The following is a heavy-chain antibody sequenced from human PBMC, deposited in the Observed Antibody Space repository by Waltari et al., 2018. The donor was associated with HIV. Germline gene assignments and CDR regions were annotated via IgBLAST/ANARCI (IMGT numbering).Heavy chain of an antibody. CDR2: INSDGSST. V-gene: IGHV3-74*01. CDR3: ARGVVAATYWYFDL. Sequence: QLVESGGGLVQPGGSLRLSCAASGFTVSSYWWHWVRQAPGKGLVWVSRINSDGSSTSYADSVKGRFTISRDNAKNTLYLQMNSLRAEDTAVYYCARGVVAATYWYFDLWGRGTLVTVSS. D-gene: IGHD2-15*01. J-gene: IGHJ2*01. CDR1: GFTVSSYW.